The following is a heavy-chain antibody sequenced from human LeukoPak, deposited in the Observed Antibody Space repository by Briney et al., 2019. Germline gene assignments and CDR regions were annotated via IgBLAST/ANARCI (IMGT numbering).Heavy chain of an antibody. J-gene: IGHJ6*03. D-gene: IGHD6-13*01. CDR3: ARARPDWQQLVRYYYYYMDV. CDR2: IYYTGTT. V-gene: IGHV4-59*08. CDR1: GASIRSFH. Sequence: SETLSLTCTVSGASIRSFHWTWIRQPPGKGLEWIGYIYYTGTTEYNPSLKSRVTISVDPSKNQFSLNLRSVTAADTAVYYCARARPDWQQLVRYYYYYMDVWGKGTTVTVSS.